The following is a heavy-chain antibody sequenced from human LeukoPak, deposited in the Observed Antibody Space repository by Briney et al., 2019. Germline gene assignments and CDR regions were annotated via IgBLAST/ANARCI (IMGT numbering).Heavy chain of an antibody. CDR3: ARDGGSGILD. CDR2: IKSKSDGDTT. V-gene: IGHV3-15*01. Sequence: GGSLRLSCAASGFTFTKAWMSWVRQAPGKGLEWVGRIKSKSDGDTTDYAAPVKGRFTISRDDSKNTLYLQMNSLRAEDTAVYYCARDGGSGILDWGQGTLVTVSS. J-gene: IGHJ4*02. D-gene: IGHD3-10*01. CDR1: GFTFTKAW.